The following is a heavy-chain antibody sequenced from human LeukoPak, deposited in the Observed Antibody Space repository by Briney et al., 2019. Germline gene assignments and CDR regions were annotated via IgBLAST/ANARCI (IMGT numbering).Heavy chain of an antibody. CDR1: GYTLTELS. Sequence: ASVKVSCKVSGYTLTELSMHWVRQAPGKGLEWMGGFDPEDGETIYAQKFRGRVTMTEDTSTDTAYMELSSLRSEDTAVYYCATFTVWGSYRFLNYWGQGTLVTVSS. CDR3: ATFTVWGSYRFLNY. J-gene: IGHJ4*02. V-gene: IGHV1-24*01. D-gene: IGHD3-16*02. CDR2: FDPEDGET.